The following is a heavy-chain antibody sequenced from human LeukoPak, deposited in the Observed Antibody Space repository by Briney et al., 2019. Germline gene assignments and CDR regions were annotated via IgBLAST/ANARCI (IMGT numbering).Heavy chain of an antibody. D-gene: IGHD6-19*01. Sequence: PSETLSLTCTVSGGSFSSYYWSWIRQPPGKGLEWIGYIYYSGSTNYNPSLKSRVTISVDTSKNQFSLKLSSVTAADTAVYYCARDADSSGWYGDAFDIWGQGTMVTVSS. CDR1: GGSFSSYY. CDR2: IYYSGST. CDR3: ARDADSSGWYGDAFDI. V-gene: IGHV4-59*01. J-gene: IGHJ3*02.